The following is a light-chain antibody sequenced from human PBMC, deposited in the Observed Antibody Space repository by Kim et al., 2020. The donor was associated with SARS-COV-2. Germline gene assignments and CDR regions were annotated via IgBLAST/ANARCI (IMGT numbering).Light chain of an antibody. CDR3: AAWDDSLNGRV. CDR2: SNN. J-gene: IGLJ3*02. CDR1: SSKIGSNT. V-gene: IGLV1-44*01. Sequence: GQMVTIFCSGSSSKIGSNTVNWYQQLPGTAPKLLIYSNNQRPSGVPDRFSGSKSGTSASLAISGLQSEDEADYYCAAWDDSLNGRVFGGGTKLTVL.